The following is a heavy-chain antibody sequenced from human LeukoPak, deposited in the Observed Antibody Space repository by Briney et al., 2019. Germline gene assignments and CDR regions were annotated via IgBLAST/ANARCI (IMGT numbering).Heavy chain of an antibody. J-gene: IGHJ4*02. CDR2: INPNSVGT. CDR3: ARDFHNKKWYDGPGYYFDF. V-gene: IGHV1-2*02. D-gene: IGHD2-15*01. CDR1: GYTFTGYY. Sequence: ASVKVSCKASGYTFTGYYMHWVRQAPGQGLEWMGWINPNSVGTNYAQKFQGRVTMTGDASTSTAYMELSSLTSDDTAVYYCARDFHNKKWYDGPGYYFDFWGQGTLVTVSS.